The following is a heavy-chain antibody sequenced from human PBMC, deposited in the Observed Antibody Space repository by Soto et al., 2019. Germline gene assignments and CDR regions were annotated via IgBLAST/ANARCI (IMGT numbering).Heavy chain of an antibody. Sequence: QVQLVQSGAEEKKPGASVKVSCKASGYTFTSYAMHWVRQAPGQRLEWMGWINAGNGNTKYSQKFQGRVTITRDTSATTAYMGRSSLRYEDTALYYWARGITIFGVVIVGAADFYYGMDVWGQGTTVTVSS. D-gene: IGHD3-3*01. CDR1: GYTFTSYA. CDR2: INAGNGNT. J-gene: IGHJ6*02. V-gene: IGHV1-3*05. CDR3: ARGITIFGVVIVGAADFYYGMDV.